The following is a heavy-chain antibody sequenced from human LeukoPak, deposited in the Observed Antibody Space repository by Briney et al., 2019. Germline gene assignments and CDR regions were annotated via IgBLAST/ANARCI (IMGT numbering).Heavy chain of an antibody. CDR2: ISSSSSYI. V-gene: IGHV3-21*01. Sequence: GGSLRLSCAASGFTFSSYTMNWVRQAPGKGLEWVSSISSSSSYIYYADSVKGRFTISRDNAKNSLYLQMDSLRAEDTAVYYCARGGINSQYHIDYWGQGTLVTVSS. CDR3: ARGGINSQYHIDY. D-gene: IGHD4-23*01. CDR1: GFTFSSYT. J-gene: IGHJ4*02.